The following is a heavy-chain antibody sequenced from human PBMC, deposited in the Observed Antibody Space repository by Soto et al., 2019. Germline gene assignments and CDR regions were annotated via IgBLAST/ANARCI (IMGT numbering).Heavy chain of an antibody. CDR3: ARHRPSYDILTGYGEYYFDY. CDR1: VGSISSSSYY. CDR2: IYYSGST. D-gene: IGHD3-9*01. V-gene: IGHV4-39*01. J-gene: IGHJ4*02. Sequence: PSETPSLACTVSVGSISSSSYYWGWIRQPPGKGLEWIGSIYYSGSTYYNPSLKSRVTISVDTSKNQFSLKLSSVTAADTAVYYCARHRPSYDILTGYGEYYFDYWGQGTLVTVSS.